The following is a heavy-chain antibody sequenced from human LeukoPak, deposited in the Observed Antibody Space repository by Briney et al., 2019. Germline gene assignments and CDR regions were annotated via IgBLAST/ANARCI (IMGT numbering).Heavy chain of an antibody. D-gene: IGHD6-13*01. CDR2: IYYSGST. CDR1: GGSISSSSYY. Sequence: KTSETLSLTCTVSGGSISSSSYYWGWIRQPPGKGLEWIGSIYYSGSTYYNPSLKSRVTISVDTSKNQFSLKLSSVPAADTAVYYCARGGSSQSVDYWGQGTLVTVSS. V-gene: IGHV4-39*07. J-gene: IGHJ4*02. CDR3: ARGGSSQSVDY.